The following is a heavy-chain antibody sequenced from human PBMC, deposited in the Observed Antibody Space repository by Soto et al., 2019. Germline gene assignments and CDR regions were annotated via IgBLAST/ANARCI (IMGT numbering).Heavy chain of an antibody. CDR1: GGSISSGDYS. CDR2: IYHSGST. Sequence: NPSESLSVTGAVPGGSISSGDYSWSWIRQPPGKGLEWIGYIYHSGSTYYNPSLKSRVTISVDRSKNQFSLKLSSVTAADTAVYYCARSFTATFGNWFDPWGQGTLVTVSS. D-gene: IGHD6-25*01. CDR3: ARSFTATFGNWFDP. J-gene: IGHJ5*02. V-gene: IGHV4-30-2*01.